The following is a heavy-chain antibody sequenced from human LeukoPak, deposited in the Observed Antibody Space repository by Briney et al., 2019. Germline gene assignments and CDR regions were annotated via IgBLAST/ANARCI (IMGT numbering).Heavy chain of an antibody. D-gene: IGHD3-3*01. CDR1: GFTFSTYW. Sequence: HPGGSLRLSCAASGFTFSTYWMTWVRQAPGKGLEWVANIKQDGSEKYYVDSVEGRFTISRDNAKNSLYLQMNSLRAEDTAVYYCARDRNTDFWSGYYTNYFDYWGQGTLVTVSS. J-gene: IGHJ4*02. CDR2: IKQDGSEK. V-gene: IGHV3-7*01. CDR3: ARDRNTDFWSGYYTNYFDY.